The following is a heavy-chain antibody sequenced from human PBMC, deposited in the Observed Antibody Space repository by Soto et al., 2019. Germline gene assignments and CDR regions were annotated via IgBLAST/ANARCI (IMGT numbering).Heavy chain of an antibody. CDR1: GFTVSSFY. CDR3: ARDTFGGAYDFLH. D-gene: IGHD3-3*01. Sequence: EVQLVESGGGLVQPGGSLRLSCAASGFTVSSFYITWVRQAPGKGLQWVAVISSGGSTYYADSVKGRFTISRDNSKNTLYLEMNSLRAEDTAVYYCARDTFGGAYDFLHGGQGTLVTVSS. J-gene: IGHJ4*02. V-gene: IGHV3-66*01. CDR2: ISSGGST.